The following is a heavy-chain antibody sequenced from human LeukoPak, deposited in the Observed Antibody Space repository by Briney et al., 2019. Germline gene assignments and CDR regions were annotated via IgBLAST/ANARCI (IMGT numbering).Heavy chain of an antibody. J-gene: IGHJ4*02. CDR1: GFTFSSYE. V-gene: IGHV3-48*03. D-gene: IGHD6-19*01. CDR2: ISSSGSTR. CDR3: ARDAGYSSGWYLY. Sequence: GGSLRLSCAASGFTFSSYEMNWVRQAPGKGLEWVSYISSSGSTRYYADSVKGRFTISRDNAKNSLYLQMNSLRAEDTAVYYCARDAGYSSGWYLYWGQGTLVTVSS.